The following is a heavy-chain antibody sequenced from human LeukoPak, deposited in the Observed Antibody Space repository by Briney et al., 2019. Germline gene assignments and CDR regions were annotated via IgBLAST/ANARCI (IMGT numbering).Heavy chain of an antibody. D-gene: IGHD5-18*01. Sequence: ASVKVSCKASGGTFSSYAISWVRQAPGQGLEWMGGIIPIFGTANYAQKFQGRVTITADESTSTAYMELSSLRSEDTAVYYCARRATMVTYFDYWGQGTLVTVSS. CDR2: IIPIFGTA. J-gene: IGHJ4*02. CDR3: ARRATMVTYFDY. V-gene: IGHV1-69*13. CDR1: GGTFSSYA.